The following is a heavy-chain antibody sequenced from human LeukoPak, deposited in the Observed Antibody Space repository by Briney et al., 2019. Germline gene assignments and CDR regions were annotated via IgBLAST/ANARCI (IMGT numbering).Heavy chain of an antibody. Sequence: SETLSLTYTVSGGSISSSSYYWCWIRQPPGKGLERLGSSYYSGRTYYNPSLKIRVTISVDTSKNQFSLKLSSVTAADTAVYYCASEPYSNYDYYYYMDVWGKGTTVTVSS. J-gene: IGHJ6*03. CDR2: SYYSGRT. D-gene: IGHD4-11*01. CDR3: ASEPYSNYDYYYYMDV. CDR1: GGSISSSSYY. V-gene: IGHV4-39*01.